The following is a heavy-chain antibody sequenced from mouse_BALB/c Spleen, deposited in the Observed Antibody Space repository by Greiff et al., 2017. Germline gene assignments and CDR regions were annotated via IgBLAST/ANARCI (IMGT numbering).Heavy chain of an antibody. V-gene: IGHV5-15*02. Sequence: EVKLVESGGGLVQPGGSRKLSCAASGFTFSDYGMAWVRQAPGKGPEWVAFISNLAYSIYYADTVTGRFTISRENAKNTLYLEMSSLRSEDTAMYYCARDQGYFDVWGAGTTVTVSS. CDR2: ISNLAYSI. CDR1: GFTFSDYG. CDR3: ARDQGYFDV. J-gene: IGHJ1*01. D-gene: IGHD3-2*02.